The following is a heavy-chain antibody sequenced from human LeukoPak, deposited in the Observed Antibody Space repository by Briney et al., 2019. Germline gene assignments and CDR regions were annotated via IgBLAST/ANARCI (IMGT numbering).Heavy chain of an antibody. J-gene: IGHJ4*02. CDR3: AKDGGY. V-gene: IGHV3-23*01. Sequence: GGSLRLSCAASGFTFSNYPMTWVRQAPGKGLGWVSAISAGAGSTYYADSVKGRFTISRDNSKNTLYLQMNSLRAEDTAVYYCAKDGGYWGQGTLVTVSS. D-gene: IGHD3-16*01. CDR2: ISAGAGST. CDR1: GFTFSNYP.